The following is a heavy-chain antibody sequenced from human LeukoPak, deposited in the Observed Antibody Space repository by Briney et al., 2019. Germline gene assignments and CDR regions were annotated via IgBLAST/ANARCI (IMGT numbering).Heavy chain of an antibody. J-gene: IGHJ4*02. Sequence: SETLSLTCTVSGGSISSSSYYWGWIRQPPGKGLEWIGSIYYSGSTYYNPSLKSRVTISVDTSKNQFSLKLSSVTAADTAVYYCARGLTTVTSRGFDYWGQGTLVTVSS. CDR3: ARGLTTVTSRGFDY. V-gene: IGHV4-39*01. D-gene: IGHD4-11*01. CDR1: GGSISSSSYY. CDR2: IYYSGST.